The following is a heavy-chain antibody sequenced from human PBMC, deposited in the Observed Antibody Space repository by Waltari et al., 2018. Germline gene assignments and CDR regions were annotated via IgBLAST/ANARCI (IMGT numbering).Heavy chain of an antibody. D-gene: IGHD1-26*01. CDR1: GFTFSSYS. Sequence: EVQLVESGGGLVKPGGSLRLSCAASGFTFSSYSMNWVRQAPGKGLEWVSSVSSSSSYRYYADSVKGRFTIARDNAKSSLYLQMNSLRAEDTAVYYCARVGIVGATTSSYGGQGTLVTVSS. CDR3: ARVGIVGATTSSY. J-gene: IGHJ4*02. V-gene: IGHV3-21*01. CDR2: VSSSSSYR.